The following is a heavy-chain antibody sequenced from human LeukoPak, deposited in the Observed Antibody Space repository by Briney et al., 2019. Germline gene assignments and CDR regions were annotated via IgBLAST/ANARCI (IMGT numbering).Heavy chain of an antibody. CDR1: GGTFSSYA. CDR2: IIPMFGTA. D-gene: IGHD4-23*01. CDR3: AREGDYGGIGGY. Sequence: ASVKVSCKASGGTFSSYAINWVRQAPGQGLEWMGGIIPMFGTANYAQRFQGRVTITTDESTSTAYMELSSPRFEDTAVYYCAREGDYGGIGGYWGQGTLVTVSS. J-gene: IGHJ4*02. V-gene: IGHV1-69*05.